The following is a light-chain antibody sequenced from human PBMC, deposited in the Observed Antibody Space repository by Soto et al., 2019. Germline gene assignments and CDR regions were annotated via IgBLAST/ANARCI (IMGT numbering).Light chain of an antibody. J-gene: IGKJ1*01. CDR2: AAS. CDR1: QSISSY. Sequence: DIQMTQSPSSLSASVGDRVTITCRASQSISSYLNWYQQKPGKAPKLLIYAASSLQSGVPSRFSGSGSGTDFTLTISRLQPEDSATYYCQQTYTIPWTFGQGTKVDIK. CDR3: QQTYTIPWT. V-gene: IGKV1-39*01.